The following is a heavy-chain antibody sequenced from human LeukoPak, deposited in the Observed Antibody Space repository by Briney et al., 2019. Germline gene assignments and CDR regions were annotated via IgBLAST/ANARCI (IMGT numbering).Heavy chain of an antibody. V-gene: IGHV4-59*13. CDR1: GASISDYY. CDR3: AAALGRYGDYSRGYYFDY. D-gene: IGHD4-17*01. J-gene: IGHJ4*02. CDR2: AFDSGGA. Sequence: SETLSLTCTASGASISDYYWSWIRQPPGQGLEWIGYAFDSGGANYNPSLKSRVTISVDTSKNQFSVKLGSVTAADTAVYYCAAALGRYGDYSRGYYFDYWGQGTLVTVSS.